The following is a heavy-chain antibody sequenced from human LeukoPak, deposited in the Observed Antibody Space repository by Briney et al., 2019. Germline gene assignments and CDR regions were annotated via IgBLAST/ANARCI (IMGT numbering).Heavy chain of an antibody. CDR3: ARHGRYGDYADAFDI. D-gene: IGHD4-17*01. V-gene: IGHV5-51*01. CDR1: GYSFTSYW. Sequence: GESLKISCKGSGYSFTSYWIGWVRQMPGKGLEWMGIIYPGDSDTRYSLSFQGQVTISADKSISTAYLQWSSLKASDTAMYYCARHGRYGDYADAFDIWGQGTMVTVSS. J-gene: IGHJ3*02. CDR2: IYPGDSDT.